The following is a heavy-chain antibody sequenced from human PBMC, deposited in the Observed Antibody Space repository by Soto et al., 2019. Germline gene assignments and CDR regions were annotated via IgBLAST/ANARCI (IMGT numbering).Heavy chain of an antibody. CDR3: ARGSHSNYGSWYYYYYMDV. CDR1: GYTFTSYD. V-gene: IGHV1-8*01. CDR2: MNPNSGNT. J-gene: IGHJ6*03. Sequence: ASVKVSCKASGYTFTSYDINWVRQATGQGLEWMGWMNPNSGNTGYAQKFQGRVTMTRNTSISTAYMELSSLRSEDTAVYYCARGSHSNYGSWYYYYYMDVWGKGTTVTVSS. D-gene: IGHD4-4*01.